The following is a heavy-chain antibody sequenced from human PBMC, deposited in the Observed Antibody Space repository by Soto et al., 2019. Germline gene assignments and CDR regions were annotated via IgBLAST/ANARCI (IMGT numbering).Heavy chain of an antibody. CDR2: INAGNGNT. D-gene: IGHD3-16*01. J-gene: IGHJ4*02. Sequence: QVQLVQSGAEVKKPGASVKVSCKASGYTFTSYAMHWVRQAPGQRLEWMGWINAGNGNTKYSQKFQGRVTITRDTSASTAYMELSSLRSEDTAVYYCARVIGGLYYFDYWGQGTLVTVSS. V-gene: IGHV1-3*01. CDR1: GYTFTSYA. CDR3: ARVIGGLYYFDY.